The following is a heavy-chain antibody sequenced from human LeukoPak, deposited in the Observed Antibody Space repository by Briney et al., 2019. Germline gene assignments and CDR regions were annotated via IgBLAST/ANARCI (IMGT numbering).Heavy chain of an antibody. D-gene: IGHD1-7*01. CDR2: TYYRSKWYN. Sequence: SQTLSLTCAISGDSVSSNSAAWNWIRQSPSRGLEWLGRTYYRSKWYNDYAVSAKSRITINPDTSKNQFSLQLNSVTPEDTAVYYWARVGFNWNYDKWFDPWGQGTLVTVSS. CDR1: GDSVSSNSAA. CDR3: ARVGFNWNYDKWFDP. V-gene: IGHV6-1*01. J-gene: IGHJ5*02.